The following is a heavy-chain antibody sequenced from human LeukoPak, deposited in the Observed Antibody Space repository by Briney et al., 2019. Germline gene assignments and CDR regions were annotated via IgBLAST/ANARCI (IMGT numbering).Heavy chain of an antibody. CDR2: IRYDGSNK. Sequence: EGSLRLSCAASGFTFSSYGMHWVRQAPGKGLEWVAFIRYDGSNKYYADSVKGRFTISRDNSKNTLYLQMNSLRAEDTAVYYCAKDSARWRQLDYYMDVWGKGTTVTISS. CDR3: AKDSARWRQLDYYMDV. D-gene: IGHD5-24*01. V-gene: IGHV3-30*02. J-gene: IGHJ6*03. CDR1: GFTFSSYG.